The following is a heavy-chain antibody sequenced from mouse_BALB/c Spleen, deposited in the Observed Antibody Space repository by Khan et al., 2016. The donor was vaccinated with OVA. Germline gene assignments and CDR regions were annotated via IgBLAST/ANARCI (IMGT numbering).Heavy chain of an antibody. J-gene: IGHJ4*01. Sequence: EVQLQESGGNLVQPGGSRKLSCAASGFTFSGFGMYWVRQAPEKGLEWVAYISSGSSTIYYADTVKGRFTISRDNPKNTLFLQMTSLRSEDTAIYYCARRGIVDGYYGGPMDYWGQGTSVTVSS. V-gene: IGHV5-17*02. D-gene: IGHD2-3*01. CDR2: ISSGSSTI. CDR3: ARRGIVDGYYGGPMDY. CDR1: GFTFSGFG.